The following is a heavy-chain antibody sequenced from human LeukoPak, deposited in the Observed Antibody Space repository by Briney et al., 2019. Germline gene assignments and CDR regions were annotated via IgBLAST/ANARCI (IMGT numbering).Heavy chain of an antibody. CDR3: ARGSTRFDY. J-gene: IGHJ4*02. V-gene: IGHV4-59*01. CDR1: GGSFSGYY. CDR2: IYYSGST. Sequence: KTSETLSLTCAVYGGSFSGYYWSWIRQPPGKGLEWIGYIYYSGSTNYNPSLKSRVTISVDTSKNQFSLKLSSVTAADTAVYYCARGSTRFDYWGQGTLVTVSS.